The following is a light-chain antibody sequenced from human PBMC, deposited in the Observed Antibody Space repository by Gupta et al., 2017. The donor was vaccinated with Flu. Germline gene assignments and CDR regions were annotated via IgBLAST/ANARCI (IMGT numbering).Light chain of an antibody. CDR1: SSNIGAGYD. Sequence: QSVLTQPLSVSGAPGQRVTISCTGSSSNIGAGYDVNWYQQLPGTAPKLLIYGNSNRPSGVPDRFSGSKSGTSASLAITGLQAEDEADYYCQSYDSSLSGYVFGTGTKVTVL. CDR2: GNS. J-gene: IGLJ1*01. V-gene: IGLV1-40*01. CDR3: QSYDSSLSGYV.